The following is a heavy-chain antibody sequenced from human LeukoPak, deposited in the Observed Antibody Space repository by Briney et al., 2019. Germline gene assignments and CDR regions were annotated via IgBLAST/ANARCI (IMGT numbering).Heavy chain of an antibody. CDR2: IIPILGIA. D-gene: IGHD1-26*01. V-gene: IGHV1-69*04. CDR3: ARSGSGWELLNWFDP. CDR1: GGTFSSYA. Sequence: GASVKVSCKASGGTFSSYAISWVRQAPGQGLEWMGRIIPILGIANYAQKFQGRVTITADKSTSTAYMELSSLRSEDTAVYYCARSGSGWELLNWFDPWGQGTLVTVSS. J-gene: IGHJ5*02.